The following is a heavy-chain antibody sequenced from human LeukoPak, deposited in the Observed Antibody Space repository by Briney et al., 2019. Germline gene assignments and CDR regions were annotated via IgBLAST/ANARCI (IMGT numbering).Heavy chain of an antibody. Sequence: GGSLRLSCAASGFTFSGYAMSWVRQAPGKGLEWVSAISGSGGSTYYADSVKGRFTISRDNSKNTLYLQMNSLRAEDTAVYYCAKDRSLFHCSGGSCYSAEVDYYYGMDVWGQGTTVTVSS. V-gene: IGHV3-23*01. CDR3: AKDRSLFHCSGGSCYSAEVDYYYGMDV. D-gene: IGHD2-15*01. CDR2: ISGSGGST. CDR1: GFTFSGYA. J-gene: IGHJ6*02.